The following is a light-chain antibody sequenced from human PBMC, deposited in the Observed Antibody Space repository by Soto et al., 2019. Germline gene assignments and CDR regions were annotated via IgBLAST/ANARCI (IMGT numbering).Light chain of an antibody. J-gene: IGKJ3*01. CDR2: DAT. CDR1: QSVTTNY. CDR3: QQYDGSPPFT. Sequence: EIVLTQSPGTLSLSPGERATLSCRASQSVTTNYLAWYQQKPGQAPRLLIYDATTRATGIPDRFSGSGSGTDFTLTISRLEPDDFAMYYCQQYDGSPPFTFGPGTKVDIK. V-gene: IGKV3-20*01.